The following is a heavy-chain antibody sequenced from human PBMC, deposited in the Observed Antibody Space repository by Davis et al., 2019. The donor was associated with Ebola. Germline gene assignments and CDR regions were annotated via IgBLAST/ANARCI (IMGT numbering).Heavy chain of an antibody. V-gene: IGHV1-8*01. CDR2: MNPNSGNT. D-gene: IGHD1-26*01. CDR3: ARYSDRGSYWYFDL. Sequence: ASVKVSCKTSGYTFTTYDLNWVRQATGQGLEWMGWMNPNSGNTGYAQKFQGRVTMTRNTSISTAYMELSSLRSEDTAVYYCARYSDRGSYWYFDLWGRGTLVTVSS. CDR1: GYTFTTYD. J-gene: IGHJ2*01.